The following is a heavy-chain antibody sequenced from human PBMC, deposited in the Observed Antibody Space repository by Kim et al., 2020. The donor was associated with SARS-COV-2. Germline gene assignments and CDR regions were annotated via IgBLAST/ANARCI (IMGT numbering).Heavy chain of an antibody. CDR2: INSDGSST. V-gene: IGHV3-74*01. Sequence: GGSLRLSCAASGFTFSSYWMHWVRQAPGKGLVWVSRINSDGSSTSYADSVKGRFTISRDNAKNTLYLQMNSLRAEDTAVYYCALTTRFYYYYGMDVWGQGTTVTVSS. CDR1: GFTFSSYW. CDR3: ALTTRFYYYYGMDV. D-gene: IGHD3-9*01. J-gene: IGHJ6*02.